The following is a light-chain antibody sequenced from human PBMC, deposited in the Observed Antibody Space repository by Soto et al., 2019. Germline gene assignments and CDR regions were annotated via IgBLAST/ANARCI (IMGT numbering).Light chain of an antibody. CDR3: QQYGSSPT. Sequence: EIVLTQSPGTLSLSPGERATLSCRASQSVISNYLAWYQQKPGLAPRLLIYGASSRATGIPDRFSGSGSGTDFTLTISRLEPEDFAVYYCQQYGSSPTFGQGTKVHIK. CDR2: GAS. CDR1: QSVISNY. V-gene: IGKV3-20*01. J-gene: IGKJ1*01.